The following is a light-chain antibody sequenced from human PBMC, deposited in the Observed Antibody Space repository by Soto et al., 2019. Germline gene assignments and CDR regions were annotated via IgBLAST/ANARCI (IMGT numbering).Light chain of an antibody. V-gene: IGKV4-1*01. CDR1: QSVLHTPINRNY. CDR2: WAS. Sequence: DIAMTQSPDSLAVSLGERATIHCKSSQSVLHTPINRNYLAWYQQKAGQPPKLLFYWASTRGSGVPDRFSARGSGTDFTLTINTLQAEEVAVYHCQQYYRIPPTFGQGTKVEIK. J-gene: IGKJ1*01. CDR3: QQYYRIPPT.